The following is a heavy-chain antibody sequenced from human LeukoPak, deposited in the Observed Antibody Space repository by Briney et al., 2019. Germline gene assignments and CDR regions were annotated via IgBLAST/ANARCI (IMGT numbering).Heavy chain of an antibody. D-gene: IGHD1-26*01. J-gene: IGHJ6*02. Sequence: SQTLSLTCTVFGGSISSGDYYWSWIRQPPGKGLEWIGYIYYSGSTYYNPSLKSRVTISVDTSKNQFSLKLSSVTAADTAVYYCARDYSGSYSNYYGMDVWGQGTTVTVSS. V-gene: IGHV4-30-4*01. CDR3: ARDYSGSYSNYYGMDV. CDR2: IYYSGST. CDR1: GGSISSGDYY.